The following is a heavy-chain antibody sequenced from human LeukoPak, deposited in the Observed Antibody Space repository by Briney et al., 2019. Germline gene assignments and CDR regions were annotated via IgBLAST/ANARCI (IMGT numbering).Heavy chain of an antibody. CDR1: GYSFTSYW. CDR2: IYPGDSDT. D-gene: IGHD1-7*01. Sequence: GESLKISCKGSGYSFTSYWIGWVRQMPGKGLEWMGIIYPGDSDTRYSPSFQGQVTISADKSISTAYLQWSSLKASDTAMYYCARHVGRGITGTMVNYWGQGTLVTVSS. V-gene: IGHV5-51*01. CDR3: ARHVGRGITGTMVNY. J-gene: IGHJ4*02.